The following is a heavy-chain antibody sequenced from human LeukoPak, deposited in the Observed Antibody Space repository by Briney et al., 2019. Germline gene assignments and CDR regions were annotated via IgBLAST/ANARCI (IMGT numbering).Heavy chain of an antibody. V-gene: IGHV4-61*02. J-gene: IGHJ4*02. Sequence: PSETLSLTCTVSGGSINNSSYYWNWIRQPAGKGLEWIGRIYSSGSTNYNPSLKSRVTISVDTSKNQFSLKLNSVTAADTAVYYCARKVRYSSGWPNFDYWGQGTLVTVSS. CDR3: ARKVRYSSGWPNFDY. CDR2: IYSSGST. CDR1: GGSINNSSYY. D-gene: IGHD6-19*01.